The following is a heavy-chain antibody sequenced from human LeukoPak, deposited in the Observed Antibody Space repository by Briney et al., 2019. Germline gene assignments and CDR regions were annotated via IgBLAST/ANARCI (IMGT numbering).Heavy chain of an antibody. CDR2: INPNSGGT. V-gene: IGHV1-2*02. D-gene: IGHD2-21*01. CDR3: ARGKCGGDCYSLGYYYYMDV. Sequence: ASVKVSCKASGYTFTGYYMHWVRQAPGQGLEWMGWINPNSGGTNYAQKFQGRVTMTRDTSISTAYMELSRLRSDDTAVYYGARGKCGGDCYSLGYYYYMDVWGKGTTVTVSS. J-gene: IGHJ6*03. CDR1: GYTFTGYY.